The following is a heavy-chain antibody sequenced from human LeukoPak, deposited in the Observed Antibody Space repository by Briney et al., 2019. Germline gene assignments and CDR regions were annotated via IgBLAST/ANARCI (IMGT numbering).Heavy chain of an antibody. J-gene: IGHJ4*02. CDR1: GFTFSGYW. CDR2: INSDGSST. V-gene: IGHV3-74*01. Sequence: QPGGSLRLSCAASGFTFSGYWMHWVRQAPGKGLVWVSRINSDGSSTSYADSVKGRFTISRDNAKNSLYLQMNSLRAEDTAVYYCARVKDSSSSSRYWGQGTLVTVSS. CDR3: ARVKDSSSSSRY. D-gene: IGHD6-6*01.